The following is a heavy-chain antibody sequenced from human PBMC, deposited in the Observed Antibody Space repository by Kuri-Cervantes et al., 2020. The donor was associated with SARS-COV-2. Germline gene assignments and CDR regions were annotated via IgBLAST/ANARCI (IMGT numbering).Heavy chain of an antibody. V-gene: IGHV3-49*04. CDR1: GFTFGDYA. CDR3: TQYDFWSGYYLTY. Sequence: GESLKISCTASGFTFGDYAMSWVRQAPGKGLEWVGFIRSKAYGGTTEYAASVKGRFTISRDDSRSIAYLQMNSLKTEDTAVYYCTQYDFWSGYYLTYWGQGTLVTVS. J-gene: IGHJ4*02. D-gene: IGHD3-3*01. CDR2: IRSKAYGGTT.